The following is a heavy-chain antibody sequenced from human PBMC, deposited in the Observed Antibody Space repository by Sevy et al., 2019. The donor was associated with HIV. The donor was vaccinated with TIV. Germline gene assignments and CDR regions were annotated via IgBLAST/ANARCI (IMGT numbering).Heavy chain of an antibody. V-gene: IGHV5-51*01. D-gene: IGHD3-3*01. CDR3: ARQGRRSGDAFDI. CDR2: IYPGDSDT. CDR1: GYSFTSYW. J-gene: IGHJ3*02. Sequence: GESLKISCKGSGYSFTSYWIGWVRQMPGKGLEWMGIIYPGDSDTRYSPSFQGQVTISADKSISTAYLQWSSLKASDTTMYYCARQGRRSGDAFDIWGQGTMVTVSS.